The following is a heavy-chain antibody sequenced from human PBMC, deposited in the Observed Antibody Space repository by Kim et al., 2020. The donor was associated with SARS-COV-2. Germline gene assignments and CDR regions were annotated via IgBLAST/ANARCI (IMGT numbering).Heavy chain of an antibody. CDR1: GFTFSSYG. CDR3: ARDNFEGGQWLGSYYYYGMDV. CDR2: IWYDGSNK. D-gene: IGHD6-19*01. V-gene: IGHV3-33*01. Sequence: GGSLRLSCAASGFTFSSYGMHWVRQAPGKGLEWVAVIWYDGSNKYYADSVKGRFTISRDNSKNMLYLQMNSLRAEDTAVYYCARDNFEGGQWLGSYYYYGMDVWGQGTTVTVSS. J-gene: IGHJ6*02.